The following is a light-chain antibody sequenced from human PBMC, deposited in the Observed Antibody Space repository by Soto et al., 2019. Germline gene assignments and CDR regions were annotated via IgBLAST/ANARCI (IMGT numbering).Light chain of an antibody. J-gene: IGKJ2*01. CDR3: QQYYSAPYA. CDR1: ESVTSTY. Sequence: EIVLTQSPGTLSLSPGERATLSCRTSESVTSTYLAWYQKKPGQPPKVLIYWASTRESGVPDRFSGSGSGTDFTLTITSLQAEDVAVYYCQQYYSAPYAFGQGTKLEIK. V-gene: IGKV3-20*01. CDR2: WAS.